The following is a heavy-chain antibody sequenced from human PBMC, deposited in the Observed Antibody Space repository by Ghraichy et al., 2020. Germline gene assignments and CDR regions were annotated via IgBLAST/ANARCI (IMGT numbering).Heavy chain of an antibody. J-gene: IGHJ1*01. D-gene: IGHD2-8*01. CDR1: GFTFSIYR. CDR2: ISYDGTNK. V-gene: IGHV3-30-3*01. CDR3: VRDYATNMLPI. Sequence: GGSLRLSCAASGFTFSIYRMHWVRQAPGKGLEWVGLISYDGTNKDYADSVKGRFTISRDDSKNTLYLEMNSLRAEDTAVFYCVRDYATNMLPIWGQGTLVIVSS.